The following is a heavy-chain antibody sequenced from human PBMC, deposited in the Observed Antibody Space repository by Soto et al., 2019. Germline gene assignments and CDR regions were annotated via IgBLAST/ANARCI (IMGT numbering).Heavy chain of an antibody. CDR1: GFTFSRYW. V-gene: IGHV3-74*01. CDR3: AREYDWTNDY. CDR2: INFDGEST. J-gene: IGHJ4*02. D-gene: IGHD1-1*01. Sequence: GGSLRLSCAASGFTFSRYWMHWVRQAPGKGLVWVSCINFDGESTGYADSVKGRFTISRDNAKNTLYLQMDSLRAEDTALYYCAREYDWTNDYWGQGTLVTVPQ.